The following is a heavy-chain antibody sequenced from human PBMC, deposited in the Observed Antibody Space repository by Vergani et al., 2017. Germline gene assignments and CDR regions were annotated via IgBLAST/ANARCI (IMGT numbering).Heavy chain of an antibody. Sequence: QVQLQESGPGLVKPSETLSLTCTVSGGSISSYYWSWIRQPPGKGLEWIGYIYYSGSTNYNPSLKGRVTISVDTSKNQFSLKLSSVTAADTAVYYCARGYSYGRIDYWGQGTLVTVSS. V-gene: IGHV4-59*01. CDR3: ARGYSYGRIDY. CDR2: IYYSGST. D-gene: IGHD5-18*01. CDR1: GGSISSYY. J-gene: IGHJ4*02.